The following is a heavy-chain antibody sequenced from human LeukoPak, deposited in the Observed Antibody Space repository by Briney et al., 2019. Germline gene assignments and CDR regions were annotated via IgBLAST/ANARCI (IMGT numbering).Heavy chain of an antibody. D-gene: IGHD6-13*01. J-gene: IGHJ4*02. CDR2: IYGSGNNT. CDR3: AKGLTYSSFDY. V-gene: IGHV3-23*01. Sequence: GGSLRLSCAASGFTFSSYSMNWVRQAPGKGLDWVSGIYGSGNNTYYADSVKGRFTISRDNSKNTLYLQMNSLRAEDTAVYYCAKGLTYSSFDYWGQGTLVTVSS. CDR1: GFTFSSYS.